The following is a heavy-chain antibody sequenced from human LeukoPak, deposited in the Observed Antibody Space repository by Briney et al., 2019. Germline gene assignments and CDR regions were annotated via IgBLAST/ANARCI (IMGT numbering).Heavy chain of an antibody. J-gene: IGHJ4*02. CDR3: AREGLWATGFDY. Sequence: GGSLRLSCAASGFTFRSYWMSWVRQAPGKGLEWVANIKQDGSEQYYVDSMKGRFTISRDNAKNSLYLQMNSLRAEDTAVYYCAREGLWATGFDYWGQGTLVTVSS. V-gene: IGHV3-7*01. CDR2: IKQDGSEQ. D-gene: IGHD1-26*01. CDR1: GFTFRSYW.